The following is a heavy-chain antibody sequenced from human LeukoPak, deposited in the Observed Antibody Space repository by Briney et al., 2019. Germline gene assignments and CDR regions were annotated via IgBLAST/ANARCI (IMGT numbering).Heavy chain of an antibody. J-gene: IGHJ6*04. CDR3: ARGLAVAGFYYYYGMDV. CDR1: GGTFSSYA. CDR2: IIPIFGTA. V-gene: IGHV1-69*01. D-gene: IGHD6-19*01. Sequence: SVKVSCKASGGTFSSYAISWVRQAPGQGLEWMGGIIPIFGTANYAQKFQGRVTITADESTSTAYMELSSLRSEDTAVYYCARGLAVAGFYYYYGMDVWGKGTTVTASS.